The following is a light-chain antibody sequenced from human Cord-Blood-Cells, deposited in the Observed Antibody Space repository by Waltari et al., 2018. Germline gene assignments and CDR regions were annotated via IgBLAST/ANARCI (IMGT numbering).Light chain of an antibody. Sequence: DIQMTQSPSSLSASVGASVTITCRASQSISSYLNWYQQKPGKAPKLLIYAASSLQSGVPSRFSGSGSGTDFTLTISSLQPEDFATYYCQQSYSTQYSFGQGTKLEIK. J-gene: IGKJ2*03. CDR2: AAS. CDR3: QQSYSTQYS. CDR1: QSISSY. V-gene: IGKV1-39*01.